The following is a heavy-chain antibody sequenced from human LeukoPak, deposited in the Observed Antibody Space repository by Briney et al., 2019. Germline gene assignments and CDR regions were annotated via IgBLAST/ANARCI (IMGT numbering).Heavy chain of an antibody. CDR1: GGSISSGSYY. CDR3: ASLDSSGFVDDY. CDR2: IYTSGST. V-gene: IGHV4-61*02. Sequence: SQTPSLTCTVSGGSISSGSYYWSWIRQPAGKGLEWIGRIYTSGSTNYNPSLKSRVTISVDTSKNQFSLKLSSVTAADTAVYYCASLDSSGFVDDYWGQGTLVTVSS. D-gene: IGHD3-22*01. J-gene: IGHJ4*02.